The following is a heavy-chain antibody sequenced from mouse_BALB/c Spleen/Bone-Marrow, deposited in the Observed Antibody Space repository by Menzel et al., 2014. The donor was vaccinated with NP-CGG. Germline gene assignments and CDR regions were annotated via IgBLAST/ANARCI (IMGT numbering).Heavy chain of an antibody. V-gene: IGHV5-9-2*01. CDR1: GFTFNSYG. D-gene: IGHD2-4*01. CDR3: ARHAYYDQTEVSFVY. CDR2: ISGGGSYT. J-gene: IGHJ3*01. Sequence: LQQSGGGLVKSGGSLKLSCAASGFTFNSYGMPWVRQTPEKRLEWVATISGGGSYTFYPDSVKGRFTISRDNAKNNLYLQLSSLRSEDTALYYCARHAYYDQTEVSFVYWGQGTLVTVSA.